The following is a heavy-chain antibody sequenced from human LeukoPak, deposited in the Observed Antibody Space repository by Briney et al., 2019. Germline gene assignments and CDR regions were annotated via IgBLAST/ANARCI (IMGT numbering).Heavy chain of an antibody. V-gene: IGHV1-24*01. J-gene: IGHJ4*02. Sequence: GASVKVSCKVSGYTLTELSMHWVRQAPGKGLEWMGGFDPEDGETIYAQKFQGRVTMTEDTSTDTAYMELSSLRSEDTAVYYCATVSAENSSIWPDYWGQGTLVTVSS. CDR3: ATVSAENSSIWPDY. D-gene: IGHD6-13*01. CDR1: GYTLTELS. CDR2: FDPEDGET.